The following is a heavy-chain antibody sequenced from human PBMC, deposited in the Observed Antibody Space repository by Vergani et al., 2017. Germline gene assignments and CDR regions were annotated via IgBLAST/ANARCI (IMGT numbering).Heavy chain of an antibody. CDR2: LSWDGDST. CDR3: AKGLDAYGSSWHSDFDI. V-gene: IGHV3-43*01. D-gene: IGHD6-13*01. J-gene: IGHJ3*02. CDR1: GFTFEDYT. Sequence: EVQLVESGGVVVQPGGSLRLSCAASGFTFEDYTMHWVRQGPGKGLEWVSLLSWDGDSTYYADSVKGRFTISRDNSKNSLYLQMNSLRTEDTAFYYCAKGLDAYGSSWHSDFDIWGQGTMVTVSS.